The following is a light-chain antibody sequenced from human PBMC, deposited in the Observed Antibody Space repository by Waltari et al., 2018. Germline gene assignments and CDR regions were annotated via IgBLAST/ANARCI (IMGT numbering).Light chain of an antibody. CDR3: QQNYAFPRT. V-gene: IGKV1D-8*01. J-gene: IGKJ1*01. Sequence: VIWVTQSPSLLSASTGDTVSITCRTSPDVKNYFAWYRQKPGKAPELLIYTATFLQTGVPSRFSGSGSGTDFTLTITSLQSEDFATYFCQQNYAFPRTFGQGTKVEVK. CDR1: PDVKNY. CDR2: TAT.